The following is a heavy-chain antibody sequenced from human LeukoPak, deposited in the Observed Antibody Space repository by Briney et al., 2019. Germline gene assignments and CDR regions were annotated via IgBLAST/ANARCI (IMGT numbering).Heavy chain of an antibody. CDR3: ATSNWNRYYYYYGMDV. Sequence: GASVKVSCKVSGYTLTELSMHWVRQAPGKGLEWMGGFDPEDGETINAQKFQGRVTMTEDTSTDTAYMELGSLRSEDTAVYYCATSNWNRYYYYYGMDVWGQGTTVTVSS. D-gene: IGHD1-20*01. V-gene: IGHV1-24*01. J-gene: IGHJ6*02. CDR2: FDPEDGET. CDR1: GYTLTELS.